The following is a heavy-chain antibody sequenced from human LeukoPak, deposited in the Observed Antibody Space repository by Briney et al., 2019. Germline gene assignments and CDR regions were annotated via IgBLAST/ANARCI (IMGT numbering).Heavy chain of an antibody. CDR1: GFTFSSYW. V-gene: IGHV3-48*04. CDR2: ISSSGSTI. Sequence: PGGSLRLSCAASGFTFSSYWMHWVRQAPGKGLEWISYISSSGSTIYYADSVKGRFTISRDNAKNSLYLQMNSLRAEDTAVYYCARVYYGSGKGYFQDWGQGTLVTVSS. J-gene: IGHJ1*01. D-gene: IGHD3-10*01. CDR3: ARVYYGSGKGYFQD.